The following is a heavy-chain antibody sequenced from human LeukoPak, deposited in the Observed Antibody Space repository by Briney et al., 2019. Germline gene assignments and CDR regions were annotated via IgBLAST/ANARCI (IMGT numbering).Heavy chain of an antibody. CDR3: ARGDRYYDFWSGYFYYYYGMDV. CDR2: ISSSSSYI. V-gene: IGHV3-21*01. J-gene: IGHJ6*02. D-gene: IGHD3-3*01. Sequence: GGSLRLSCAASGFTFSSYWMNWVRQAPGKGLEWVSSISSSSSYIYYADSVKGRFTISRDNAKNSLYLQMNSLRAEDTAVYYCARGDRYYDFWSGYFYYYYGMDVWGQGTTVTVSS. CDR1: GFTFSSYW.